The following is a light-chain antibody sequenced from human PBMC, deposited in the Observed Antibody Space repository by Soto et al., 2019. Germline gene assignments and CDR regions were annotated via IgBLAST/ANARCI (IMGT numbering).Light chain of an antibody. CDR3: SSYAGSNNFV. V-gene: IGLV2-8*01. CDR1: SSDVGGYNY. CDR2: EVS. J-gene: IGLJ1*01. Sequence: QSALTQPPSASGSPGQSVTISCTGISSDVGGYNYVSWYQQHPGKAPKLMIYEVSKRPSGVPDRFSGSKSGNTASLTVSGLRDEDEADYYCSSYAGSNNFVFGTGTKVTVL.